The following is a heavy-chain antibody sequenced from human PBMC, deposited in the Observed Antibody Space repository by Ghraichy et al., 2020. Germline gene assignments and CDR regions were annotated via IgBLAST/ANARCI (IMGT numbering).Heavy chain of an antibody. Sequence: GGSLRLSCAASGFTFSDYYMSWIRQAPGKGLEWVSYISSSSSYTNYADSVKGRFTISRDNAKNSLYLQMNSLRAEDTAVYYCARDLYGDYGYGMDVWGQGTTVTVSS. D-gene: IGHD4-17*01. V-gene: IGHV3-11*05. CDR3: ARDLYGDYGYGMDV. CDR2: ISSSSSYT. CDR1: GFTFSDYY. J-gene: IGHJ6*02.